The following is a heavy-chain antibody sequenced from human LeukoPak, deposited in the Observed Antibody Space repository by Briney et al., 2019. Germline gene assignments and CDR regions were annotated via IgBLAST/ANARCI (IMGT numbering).Heavy chain of an antibody. J-gene: IGHJ6*03. CDR1: GFTFDDYA. CDR2: ISWNSGSI. CDR3: ARDPTVVPVAIRTYHYHMDV. D-gene: IGHD2-2*02. Sequence: GGSLRLSCAASGFTFDDYAMHWVRQAPGKGLEWVSGISWNSGSIGYADSVKGRFTISRDNAKNAMYLQMNSLRAEDTAVYYCARDPTVVPVAIRTYHYHMDVWGKGTTVIVSS. V-gene: IGHV3-9*01.